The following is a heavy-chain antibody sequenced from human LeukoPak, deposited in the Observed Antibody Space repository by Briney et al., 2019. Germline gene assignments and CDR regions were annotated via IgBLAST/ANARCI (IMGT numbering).Heavy chain of an antibody. D-gene: IGHD3-22*01. CDR1: GYSISSGYY. V-gene: IGHV4-38-2*02. CDR2: IYHSGST. CDR3: ARSDSSGYYNPIDY. J-gene: IGHJ4*02. Sequence: KPSETLSLTCTVSGYSISSGYYWGWIRQPPGKGLEWIGNIYHSGSTYYNPSLKSRVTISVDASKNQFSLRLSSVTAADTAVYYCARSDSSGYYNPIDYWGQGTLVTVSS.